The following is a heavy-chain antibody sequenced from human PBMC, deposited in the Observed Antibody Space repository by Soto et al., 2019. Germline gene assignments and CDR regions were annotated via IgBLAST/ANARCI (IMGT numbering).Heavy chain of an antibody. V-gene: IGHV4-59*08. CDR1: GGSISSYY. CDR3: ARRYGGAVDY. J-gene: IGHJ4*02. D-gene: IGHD3-10*01. CDR2: IYYSGST. Sequence: QVQLQESGPGLVKPSETLSLTCTVSGGSISSYYWSWIRQPPGKGLEWIGYIYYSGSTNYNPSLKSRITLSVDTSKNQFSLKLSSVTAADTAVYYGARRYGGAVDYWGQGTLVTVSS.